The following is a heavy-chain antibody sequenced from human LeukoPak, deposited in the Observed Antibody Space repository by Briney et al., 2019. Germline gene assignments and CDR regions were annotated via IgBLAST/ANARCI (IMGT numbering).Heavy chain of an antibody. Sequence: GGSLRLSCAASGFTFSSYAMGWVRQAPGKGLEWVSAISGSGGSTYYADSVKGRFTISRDNSKNTLYLQMNSLRAEDTAVYYCAKFPGAHYGMDVWGQGTTVTVSS. CDR2: ISGSGGST. CDR3: AKFPGAHYGMDV. CDR1: GFTFSSYA. V-gene: IGHV3-23*01. J-gene: IGHJ6*02.